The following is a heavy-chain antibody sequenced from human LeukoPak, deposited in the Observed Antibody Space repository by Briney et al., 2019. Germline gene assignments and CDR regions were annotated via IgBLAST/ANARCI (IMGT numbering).Heavy chain of an antibody. CDR3: SRDFHGRNDF. D-gene: IGHD1-14*01. V-gene: IGHV3-74*01. J-gene: IGHJ4*02. Sequence: RSGGYLRLSCAASGFTFSSNWMHWVRQGPGKGLVWVSRINPDGSRTDYAESVKGRFTISRDNAKNTLSLEMNSLGDEDTAVYYCSRDFHGRNDFWGQGTLVPVSS. CDR2: INPDGSRT. CDR1: GFTFSSNW.